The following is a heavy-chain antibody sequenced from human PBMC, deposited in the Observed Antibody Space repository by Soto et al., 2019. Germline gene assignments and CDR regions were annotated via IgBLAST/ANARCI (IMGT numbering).Heavy chain of an antibody. J-gene: IGHJ3*02. CDR1: GFTFSDYY. D-gene: IGHD2-2*01. CDR2: ISSSGSTI. V-gene: IGHV3-11*01. Sequence: GGSLRLSCAASGFTFSDYYMSWIRQAPGKGLEWVSYISSSGSTIYYADSVKGRLTISRDNAKNSLYLQMNSLRAEDTAVYYCARDLGKYCNSTSCYIAFDTCREGPIVAVGS. CDR3: ARDLGKYCNSTSCYIAFDT.